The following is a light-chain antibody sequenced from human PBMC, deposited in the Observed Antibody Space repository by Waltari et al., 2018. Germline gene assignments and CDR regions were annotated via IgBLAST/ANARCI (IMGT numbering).Light chain of an antibody. Sequence: DIQMTQSPSSLSASVGDSVTITSRASQSINTYLCWYQHKPGKAPTLLIYAESRLQGGVPSRFSGSGSGTDFTLTISSLQPEDFATYYCQQSYSSPWTFGQGTRVEIK. J-gene: IGKJ1*01. CDR2: AES. V-gene: IGKV1-39*01. CDR1: QSINTY. CDR3: QQSYSSPWT.